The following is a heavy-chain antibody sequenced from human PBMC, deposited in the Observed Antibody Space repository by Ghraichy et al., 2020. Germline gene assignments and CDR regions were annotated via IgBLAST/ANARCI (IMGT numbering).Heavy chain of an antibody. D-gene: IGHD1-1*01. CDR3: ARVNLETTGLDY. CDR1: AFPFSLYT. CDR2: ISSGSDYI. J-gene: IGHJ4*02. Sequence: LTCAASAFPFSLYTMNWVRQAPGKSLEWVSSISSGSDYIYFRDSVRGRFTISRDNAKSSLFLQMDSLRAEDTAVYYCARVNLETTGLDYWGQGTLVTVSS. V-gene: IGHV3-21*06.